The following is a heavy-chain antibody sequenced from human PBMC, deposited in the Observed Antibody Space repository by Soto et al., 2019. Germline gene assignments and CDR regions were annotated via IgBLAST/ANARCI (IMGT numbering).Heavy chain of an antibody. D-gene: IGHD3-10*01. Sequence: PSETLSLTCTVSGGSISTNYWSWIRQPPGKGLEWIGFVYYTGSTNYNPSLKSRVTISVDTSKNQFSLKLSSVTAADTAVYYCARTYYYGSGSLYYFDYWGQGTLVTVSS. CDR2: VYYTGST. CDR3: ARTYYYGSGSLYYFDY. V-gene: IGHV4-59*01. J-gene: IGHJ4*02. CDR1: GGSISTNY.